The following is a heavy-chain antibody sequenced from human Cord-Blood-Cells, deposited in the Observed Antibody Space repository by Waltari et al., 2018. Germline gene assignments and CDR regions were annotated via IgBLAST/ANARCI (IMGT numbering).Heavy chain of an antibody. CDR1: GYSFTSYW. D-gene: IGHD3-10*01. V-gene: IGHV5-51*01. J-gene: IGHJ4*02. Sequence: EVQLVQSGAEVKKPGESLKISCKGSGYSFTSYWIGWVRQMPGKGLEWMGIIYPGDSYTRYSPACQGQVTISADKSISTAYLQWSSLKASDTAMYYCAKPYGSGSYYSPFDYWGQGTLVTVSS. CDR2: IYPGDSYT. CDR3: AKPYGSGSYYSPFDY.